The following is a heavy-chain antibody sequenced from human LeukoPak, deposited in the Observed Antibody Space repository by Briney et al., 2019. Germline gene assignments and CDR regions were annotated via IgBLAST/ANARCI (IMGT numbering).Heavy chain of an antibody. CDR1: GFTFSHYW. Sequence: RGSLRLSCAASGFTFSHYWMSWIRQGPGKGLEWVANIKQDGSVKYYVDSVKGRFTISRDNAKNSLYLQINSLRAEDTAVYYCARIGYSSSSFDYWGQGTLVTVSS. CDR3: ARIGYSSSSFDY. CDR2: IKQDGSVK. D-gene: IGHD6-13*01. V-gene: IGHV3-7*01. J-gene: IGHJ4*02.